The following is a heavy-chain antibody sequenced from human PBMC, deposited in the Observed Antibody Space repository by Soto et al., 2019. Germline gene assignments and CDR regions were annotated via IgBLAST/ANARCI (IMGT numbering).Heavy chain of an antibody. CDR2: MNSDGRTT. Sequence: AGSLTLSCAASRLNFGDNWMHCVRQAPGKGLEWVSRMNSDGRTTNYADSVKGRLTVSRDNAKNTLYLQTNSLRAEDTAVYYCATAEVDYWGPGTLVTVSS. J-gene: IGHJ4*02. CDR1: RLNFGDNW. CDR3: ATAEVDY. V-gene: IGHV3-74*01.